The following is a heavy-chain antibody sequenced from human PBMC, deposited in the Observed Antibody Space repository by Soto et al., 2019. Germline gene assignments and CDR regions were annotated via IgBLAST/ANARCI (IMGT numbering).Heavy chain of an antibody. CDR2: ISCDGSNK. CDR1: GFTFSSYG. Sequence: GGSLRLSCAASGFTFSSYGMHWVRQAPGKGLEWVAVISCDGSNKYYADSVKGRFTISRDNAKNTLYLQMNSLRAEDTAVYYCASHRDFWSGYYSYYYYYMDVWGKGTTVTVSS. CDR3: ASHRDFWSGYYSYYYYYMDV. D-gene: IGHD3-3*01. J-gene: IGHJ6*03. V-gene: IGHV3-30*03.